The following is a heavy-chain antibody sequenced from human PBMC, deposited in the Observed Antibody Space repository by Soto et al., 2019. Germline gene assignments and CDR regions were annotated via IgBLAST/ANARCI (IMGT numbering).Heavy chain of an antibody. CDR1: GYTFTSYG. J-gene: IGHJ6*02. CDR3: ARELPIIAAAGKASVYYYGMDV. D-gene: IGHD6-13*01. CDR2: ISAYNGNT. V-gene: IGHV1-18*04. Sequence: ASVKVSCKASGYTFTSYGISWVRQAPGQGLEWMGWISAYNGNTNYAQKLQGRVTMTTDTSTSTAYMELRSLRSDDTAVYYCARELPIIAAAGKASVYYYGMDVWGQGTTVTVSS.